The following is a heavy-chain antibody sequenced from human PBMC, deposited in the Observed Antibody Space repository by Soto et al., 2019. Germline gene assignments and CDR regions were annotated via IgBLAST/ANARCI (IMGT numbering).Heavy chain of an antibody. CDR1: GYRFTNYW. Sequence: PGESLKISCKGSGYRFTNYWIGWVRQMPGKGLEWMGIIYPGDSDTRYSPSLQGQVTISADKSISTAYLQWSSLKASDTAMYYCARLDTMIRGVTPTYYYYYGMDVWGQGTTVTVSS. CDR2: IYPGDSDT. J-gene: IGHJ6*02. CDR3: ARLDTMIRGVTPTYYYYYGMDV. V-gene: IGHV5-51*01. D-gene: IGHD3-10*01.